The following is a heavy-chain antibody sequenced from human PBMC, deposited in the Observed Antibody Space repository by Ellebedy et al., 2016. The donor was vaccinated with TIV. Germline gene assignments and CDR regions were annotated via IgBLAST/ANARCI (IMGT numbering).Heavy chain of an antibody. D-gene: IGHD3-22*01. J-gene: IGHJ4*02. Sequence: PGGSLRLSCAASGFTFASYAMSWVRQAPGKGLEWVANIKQDGGEKNFVDSVKGRFTISRDNAKNSLYLQMNSLRAEETAVYYCAREAISYATSGYYFDSWGQGTLVAVSS. CDR2: IKQDGGEK. CDR1: GFTFASYA. V-gene: IGHV3-7*01. CDR3: AREAISYATSGYYFDS.